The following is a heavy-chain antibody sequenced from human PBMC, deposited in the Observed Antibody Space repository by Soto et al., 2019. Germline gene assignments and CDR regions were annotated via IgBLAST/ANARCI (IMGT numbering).Heavy chain of an antibody. Sequence: QVQLQESGPGLVKPSQTLSLTCTVSGGYISSGGYYWSWIRQHPGKGLEWIGYIYYSGSTYYNPSLKSRVTISVATSKNQFSLKLSSVTAADTAVYYCARVRRGDYVLFDYWGQGTLVIFSS. CDR1: GGYISSGGYY. CDR3: ARVRRGDYVLFDY. CDR2: IYYSGST. J-gene: IGHJ4*02. D-gene: IGHD4-17*01. V-gene: IGHV4-31*03.